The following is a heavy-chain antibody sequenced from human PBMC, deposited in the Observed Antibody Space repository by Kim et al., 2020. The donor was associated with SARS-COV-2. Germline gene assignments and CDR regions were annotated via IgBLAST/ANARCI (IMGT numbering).Heavy chain of an antibody. CDR1: GYTLTELS. V-gene: IGHV1-24*01. J-gene: IGHJ6*03. D-gene: IGHD1-26*01. CDR2: FDPEDGET. Sequence: ASVKVSCKVSGYTLTELSMHWVRQAPGKGLEWMGGFDPEDGETIYAQKFQGRVTMTEDTSTDTAYMELSSLRSEDTAVYYCATQSGSYGYYYYYYMDVWGKGTTVTVSS. CDR3: ATQSGSYGYYYYYYMDV.